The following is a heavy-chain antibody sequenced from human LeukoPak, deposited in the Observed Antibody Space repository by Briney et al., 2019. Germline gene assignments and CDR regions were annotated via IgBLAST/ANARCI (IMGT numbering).Heavy chain of an antibody. CDR3: ARDKGGGVDTALAY. V-gene: IGHV6-1*01. CDR2: TYYRSKWYN. J-gene: IGHJ4*02. Sequence: SQTLSLTCAISGDSVSINSATWNWIRQSPSRGLEWLGRTYYRSKWYNNYAVSVKSRITIIPDTSNNQFSLQLNSVTPEDTAVYYCARDKGGGVDTALAYWGQGTLVTVSS. D-gene: IGHD5-18*01. CDR1: GDSVSINSAT.